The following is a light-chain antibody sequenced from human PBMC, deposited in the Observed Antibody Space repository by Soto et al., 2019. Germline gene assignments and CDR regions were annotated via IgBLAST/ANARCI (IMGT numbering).Light chain of an antibody. J-gene: IGKJ4*01. V-gene: IGKV1-39*01. CDR1: QSISSY. CDR2: AAS. CDR3: QQYNNWPLT. Sequence: DIQMTQSPSSLSASVGDRVTITCRASQSISSYLNWYQQKPGKAPKLLIYAASSLQSGVPSRFSGSGSGTEFTLTISSLQSEDFAVYYCQQYNNWPLTFGGGNKVDIK.